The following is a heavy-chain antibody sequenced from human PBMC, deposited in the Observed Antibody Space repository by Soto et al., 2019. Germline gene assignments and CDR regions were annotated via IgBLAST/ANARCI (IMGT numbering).Heavy chain of an antibody. CDR1: GFTFSSYS. V-gene: IGHV3-48*01. CDR2: ISSSSSTI. CDR3: ARGYFYGFPGDFDY. D-gene: IGHD3-10*01. J-gene: IGHJ4*02. Sequence: GGSLRLSCAASGFTFSSYSMNWVRQAPGKGLEWVSYISSSSSTIYYADSVKGRFTISRDNAKNSLYLQMNSLRAEDTAVYYSARGYFYGFPGDFDYWGQGTLVTVSS.